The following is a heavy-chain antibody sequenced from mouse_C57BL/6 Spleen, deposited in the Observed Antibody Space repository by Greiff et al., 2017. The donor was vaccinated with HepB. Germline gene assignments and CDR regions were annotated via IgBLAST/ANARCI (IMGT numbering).Heavy chain of an antibody. Sequence: EVQRVESGGDLVKPGGSLKLSCAASGFTFSSYGMSWVRQTPDKRLEWVATISSGGSYTYYPDSVKGRFTISRDNAKNTLYLQMSSLKSEDTAMYYCARQEIYYYGSSYDYFDYWGQGTTLTVSS. D-gene: IGHD1-1*01. J-gene: IGHJ2*01. CDR3: ARQEIYYYGSSYDYFDY. V-gene: IGHV5-6*01. CDR2: ISSGGSYT. CDR1: GFTFSSYG.